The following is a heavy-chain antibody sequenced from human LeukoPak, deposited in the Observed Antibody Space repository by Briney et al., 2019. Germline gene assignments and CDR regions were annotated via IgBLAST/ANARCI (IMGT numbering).Heavy chain of an antibody. CDR1: GFNVSSNY. D-gene: IGHD1-7*01. CDR3: AKSLDFRWNYYFDY. CDR2: ISGSGGNT. V-gene: IGHV3-23*01. J-gene: IGHJ4*02. Sequence: GGSLRLSCAASGFNVSSNYMTWVRQAPGKGLEWVSAISGSGGNTYYADSVKGRFTISRDNSKNTLYLQMNSPRVEDTAVYYCAKSLDFRWNYYFDYWGQGTLVTVSS.